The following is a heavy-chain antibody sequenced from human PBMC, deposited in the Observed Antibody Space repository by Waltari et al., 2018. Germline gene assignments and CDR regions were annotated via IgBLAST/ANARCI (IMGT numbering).Heavy chain of an antibody. CDR2: ISCGGTTT. Sequence: EVQLLESGGGLVQPGGSLRLPCSASGFTFSSYVMNWVRQAPGKGLEWVSVISCGGTTTYYAESGRGRFTISRDDSRNTVYLQMNNLRVEDTAIYYCARRILASEYHGMDVWGQGTTVTVSS. CDR3: ARRILASEYHGMDV. CDR1: GFTFSSYV. J-gene: IGHJ6*02. D-gene: IGHD2-2*01. V-gene: IGHV3-23*01.